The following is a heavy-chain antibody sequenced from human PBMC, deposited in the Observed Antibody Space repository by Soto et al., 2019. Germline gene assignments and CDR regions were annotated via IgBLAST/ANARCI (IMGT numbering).Heavy chain of an antibody. CDR3: ASTKPIAVAGYYGMDV. J-gene: IGHJ6*02. CDR1: GFTFSSYS. CDR2: ISSSSTI. D-gene: IGHD6-19*01. Sequence: GSLRLSCAASGFTFSSYSMNWVRQAPGKGLEWVSYISSSSTIYYADSVKGRFTISRDNAKNSLYLQMNSLRDEDTAVYYCASTKPIAVAGYYGMDVWGQGTTVTVSS. V-gene: IGHV3-48*02.